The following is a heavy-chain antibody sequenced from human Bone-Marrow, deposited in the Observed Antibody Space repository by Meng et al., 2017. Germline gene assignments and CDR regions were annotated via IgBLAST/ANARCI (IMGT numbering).Heavy chain of an antibody. CDR2: INPSGGST. CDR1: GYTFTSYY. D-gene: IGHD6-19*01. Sequence: QVELVKSGAEVKKPGASGKVSCKASGYTFTSYYMHWVRQAPGQGLEWMGIINPSGGSTSYAQKFQGRVTMTRDTSTSTVYMELSSLRSEDTAVYYCARVQSSGWSPGYWGQGTLVTVSS. CDR3: ARVQSSGWSPGY. J-gene: IGHJ4*02. V-gene: IGHV1-46*01.